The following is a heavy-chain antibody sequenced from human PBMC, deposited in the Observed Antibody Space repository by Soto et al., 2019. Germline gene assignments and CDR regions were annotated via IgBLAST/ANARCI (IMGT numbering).Heavy chain of an antibody. V-gene: IGHV4-30-2*01. CDR3: ARATNWGAFDI. CDR2: IYHSGST. CDR1: GGSISSGGYS. D-gene: IGHD7-27*01. J-gene: IGHJ3*02. Sequence: QLQLQESGSGLVKPSQTLSLTCAVSGGSISSGGYSWSWIRQPPGKGLEWIGYIYHSGSTYYNPSLKSRVTISVDRSKNPFSLKLSSVTAADTAVYYRARATNWGAFDIWGQGTMVTVSS.